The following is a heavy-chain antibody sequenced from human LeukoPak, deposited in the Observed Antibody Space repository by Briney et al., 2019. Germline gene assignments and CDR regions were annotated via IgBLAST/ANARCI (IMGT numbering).Heavy chain of an antibody. V-gene: IGHV1-18*01. CDR2: ISAYKGTT. Sequence: ASVKVSCKASGYTFTSHAVTWVRQAPGQGLEWMGWISAYKGTTNYAQNLQGRVTMTTDTSTSTAYMELKRLTTDDTAMYYCARDTLTIFGVLKNDYWGQGTLVTVSS. D-gene: IGHD3-3*01. J-gene: IGHJ4*02. CDR3: ARDTLTIFGVLKNDY. CDR1: GYTFTSHA.